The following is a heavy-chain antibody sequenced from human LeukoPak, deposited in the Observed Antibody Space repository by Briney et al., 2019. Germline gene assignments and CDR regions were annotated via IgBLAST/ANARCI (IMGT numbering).Heavy chain of an antibody. CDR3: ATRGGYSGYDLRGDFDY. CDR1: GYTFTSYD. D-gene: IGHD5-12*01. Sequence: ASVKVSCKASGYTFTSYDINWVRQATGQGLEWMGWMNPNSGNTGYAQKFQGRVTMTRNTSISTAYMELSSLRSEDTAVYYCATRGGYSGYDLRGDFDYWGQGTLVTVSS. CDR2: MNPNSGNT. J-gene: IGHJ4*02. V-gene: IGHV1-8*01.